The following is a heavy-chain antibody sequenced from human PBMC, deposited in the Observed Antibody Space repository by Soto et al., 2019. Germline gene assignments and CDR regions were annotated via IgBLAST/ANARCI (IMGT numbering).Heavy chain of an antibody. Sequence: LRLSCAASGFTFSSYAMNWVRQAPGKGLEWVANIKQDGSEKYYVDSVKGRFTISRDNAKNSLYLQMNSLRAEDTAVYYCARARRTVTTFYFDYWGQGTLVTVSS. D-gene: IGHD4-17*01. J-gene: IGHJ4*02. CDR3: ARARRTVTTFYFDY. V-gene: IGHV3-7*01. CDR1: GFTFSSYA. CDR2: IKQDGSEK.